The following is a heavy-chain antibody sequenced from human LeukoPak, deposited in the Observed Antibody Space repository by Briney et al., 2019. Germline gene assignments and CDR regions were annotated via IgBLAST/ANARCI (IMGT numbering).Heavy chain of an antibody. Sequence: SETLSLTCTVSGGSISSYYWSWIWQPPGKGLEWIGYIYYSGSTNYNPSLKSRVTISVDTSKNQFSLKLSSVTAADTAVYYCARSYSGTLFDYWGQGTLVTVSS. CDR2: IYYSGST. D-gene: IGHD1-26*01. V-gene: IGHV4-59*01. J-gene: IGHJ4*02. CDR3: ARSYSGTLFDY. CDR1: GGSISSYY.